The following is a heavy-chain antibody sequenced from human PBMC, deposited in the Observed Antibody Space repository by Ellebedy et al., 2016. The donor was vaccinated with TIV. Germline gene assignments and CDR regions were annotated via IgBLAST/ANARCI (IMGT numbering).Heavy chain of an antibody. V-gene: IGHV3-74*01. CDR1: GFTFSSHW. CDR2: INRDGSIT. CDR3: TRGGGIAVIGEFDY. D-gene: IGHD6-19*01. J-gene: IGHJ4*02. Sequence: PGGSLRLSCAASGFTFSSHWMHWVRRAPGKGLVWVSRINRDGSITNYADSVKGRFTISRDNTKNTLYLQMNSLRADDTAVYYCTRGGGIAVIGEFDYWGQGTLVTVSS.